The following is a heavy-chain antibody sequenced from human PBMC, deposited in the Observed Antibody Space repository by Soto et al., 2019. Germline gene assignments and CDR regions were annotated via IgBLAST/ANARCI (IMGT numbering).Heavy chain of an antibody. J-gene: IGHJ6*02. Sequence: QVQLVESGGGMVQPGGSLRLSCATSGFTFSTYGMHWVRQAPGKGLEWVARIWYDGGKTFYEDSVKGRFTISRDNSHNTLYLQMNSLGAEDTAVYYGARGVLDDWGQGTTVTVSS. CDR1: GFTFSTYG. V-gene: IGHV3-33*01. CDR3: ARGVLDD. CDR2: IWYDGGKT. D-gene: IGHD3-10*01.